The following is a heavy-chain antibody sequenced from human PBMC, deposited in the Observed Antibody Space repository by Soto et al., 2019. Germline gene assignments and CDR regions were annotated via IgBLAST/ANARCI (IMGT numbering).Heavy chain of an antibody. CDR3: ARDLGYSSSCREY. CDR1: GYTFTGYY. Sequence: ASVKVSCKASGYTFTGYYMHWVRQAPGQGLEWMGWINPNSGGTNYAQKFQGRVTMTRDTSISTAYMELSRLRSDDTAVYYCARDLGYSSSCREYWGQGTLVTVSS. V-gene: IGHV1-2*02. CDR2: INPNSGGT. J-gene: IGHJ4*02. D-gene: IGHD6-13*01.